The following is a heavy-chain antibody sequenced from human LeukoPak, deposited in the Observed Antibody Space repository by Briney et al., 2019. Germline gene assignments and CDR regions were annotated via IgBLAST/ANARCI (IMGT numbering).Heavy chain of an antibody. V-gene: IGHV1-18*01. J-gene: IGHJ4*02. CDR3: ARGPLSRIAAAGTNFDY. CDR2: ISGYNGNT. D-gene: IGHD6-13*01. CDR1: GYTFTSYG. Sequence: GASVTVSCKASGYTFTSYGISWVRQAPGQGLEWMGWISGYNGNTNYAQKLQGRVTMTTDTSTSTAYMELRSLRPDDTAVYYCARGPLSRIAAAGTNFDYWGQGTLVTVSS.